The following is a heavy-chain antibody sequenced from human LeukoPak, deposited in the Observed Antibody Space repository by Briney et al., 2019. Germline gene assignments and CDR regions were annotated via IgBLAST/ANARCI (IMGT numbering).Heavy chain of an antibody. CDR2: IRNIANSYTT. D-gene: IGHD3-22*01. J-gene: IGHJ4*02. V-gene: IGHV3-72*01. Sequence: PGGSLRLSCVVPGFTFSDQYMDWVRQAPGKGLEWVGRIRNIANSYTTEYAASVKGRFTVSRDDSKNSLYLEMNSLKTEDTAVYYCAKDHDRSGYYLEDYWGQGTLVTVSS. CDR1: GFTFSDQY. CDR3: AKDHDRSGYYLEDY.